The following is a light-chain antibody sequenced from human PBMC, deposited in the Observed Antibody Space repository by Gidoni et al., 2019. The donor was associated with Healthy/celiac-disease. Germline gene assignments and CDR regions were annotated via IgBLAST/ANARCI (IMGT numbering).Light chain of an antibody. Sequence: QSALTQPASVSGSPGQSLTISCTGTSSDVGGYNYVSWYQQHPGKAPKLMISEVSNRPSGVSNRFSGSKSGNTASLTTSGLQAEDEADYYCSSYTSSSTLVVFGGGTKLTVL. J-gene: IGLJ2*01. V-gene: IGLV2-14*01. CDR1: SSDVGGYNY. CDR3: SSYTSSSTLVV. CDR2: EVS.